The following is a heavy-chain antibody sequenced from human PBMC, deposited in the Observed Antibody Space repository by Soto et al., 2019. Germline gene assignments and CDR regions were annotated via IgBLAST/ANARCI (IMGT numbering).Heavy chain of an antibody. CDR3: TTDVYKDISGFDPQTFDH. D-gene: IGHD3-22*01. V-gene: IGHV1-18*01. CDR2: ISAYNGNT. Sequence: ASVKVSCKASGYTFTSYGISWVRQAPGQGLEWKGCISAYNGNTNYAQNLQGRVTMTTDTSTSTAYMELRSLRSDDTAVYYCTTDVYKDISGFDPQTFDHWGQGTLVTSPQ. CDR1: GYTFTSYG. J-gene: IGHJ4*02.